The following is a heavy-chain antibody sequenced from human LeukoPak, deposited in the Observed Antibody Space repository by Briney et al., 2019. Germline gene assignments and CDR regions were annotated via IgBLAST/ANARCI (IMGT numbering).Heavy chain of an antibody. Sequence: SSVKVSCQACGCTFTSYYRHWVRQAPGQGLEWRVIINTSGGSTSYAQKLQGRVTMTRDTYTRTVYMELSSLRSEDTAVYYCATRRQLWLRSGPYWGQGTLVTVSS. V-gene: IGHV1-46*04. D-gene: IGHD5-18*01. CDR1: GCTFTSYY. CDR3: ATRRQLWLRSGPY. CDR2: INTSGGST. J-gene: IGHJ4*02.